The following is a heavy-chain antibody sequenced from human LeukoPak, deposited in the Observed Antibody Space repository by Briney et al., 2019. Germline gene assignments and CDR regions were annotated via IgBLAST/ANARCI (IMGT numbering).Heavy chain of an antibody. CDR2: TRYDGGNE. V-gene: IGHV3-30*02. CDR1: GFSLSCCG. Sequence: GGSLRLSCVASGFSLSCCGMHWVRQAPGKGLEWVAFTRYDGGNEYYADSVKGRFTISRDNAKNSLYLQMNSLRAEDTALYYCARLAAAGQFDYWGQGTLVTVSS. D-gene: IGHD6-13*01. J-gene: IGHJ4*02. CDR3: ARLAAAGQFDY.